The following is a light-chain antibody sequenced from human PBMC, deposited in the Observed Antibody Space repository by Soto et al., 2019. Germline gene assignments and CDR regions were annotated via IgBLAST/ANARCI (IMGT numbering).Light chain of an antibody. CDR2: AAS. CDR1: QSINNRY. V-gene: IGKV3-20*01. J-gene: IGKJ3*01. Sequence: EIVLTQSPGTLSLSPGERATLSCMASQSINNRYLAWYQQKPGQAPRLLIYAASSRATGLPDRFSGSGSGTDFTLTISRLEPEDFAVYYCQQFGSSPGFTFGPGTKVDIK. CDR3: QQFGSSPGFT.